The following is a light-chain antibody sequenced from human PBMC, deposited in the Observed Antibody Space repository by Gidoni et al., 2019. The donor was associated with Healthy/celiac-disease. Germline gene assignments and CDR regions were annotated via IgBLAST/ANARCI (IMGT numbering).Light chain of an antibody. CDR1: QSVSSY. CDR3: QQRSNWPPGYT. J-gene: IGKJ2*01. V-gene: IGKV3-11*01. Sequence: ELVLTQSPVTLSLSPGERATLSCRASQSVSSYLAWYQQKPGQAPRLLIYDASNRAPGIPARFSGSGSGTDFTLTISSLEPEDFAVYYCQQRSNWPPGYTFGQGTKLEIK. CDR2: DAS.